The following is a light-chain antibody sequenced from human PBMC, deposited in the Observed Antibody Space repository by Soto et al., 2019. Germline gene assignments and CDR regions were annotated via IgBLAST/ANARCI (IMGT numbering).Light chain of an antibody. CDR3: SSKAGSIGI. Sequence: QSALTQPPSASGSPVQSVTISCTGTSSDVGGYNYVSWYQQHPGKTPKLMIYEVTKRPSGVPDRFSGAKSGNTAYLTVAGLQAEDEVDYYCSSKAGSIGIFVGGNKLTVL. CDR2: EVT. J-gene: IGLJ2*01. V-gene: IGLV2-8*01. CDR1: SSDVGGYNY.